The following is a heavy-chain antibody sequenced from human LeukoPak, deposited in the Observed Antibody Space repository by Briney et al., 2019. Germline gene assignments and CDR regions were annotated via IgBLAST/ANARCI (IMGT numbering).Heavy chain of an antibody. Sequence: PGGSLRLSCAASGFTFSSYWMSWVRQAPGKGLEWVANIKQDGSEKYYVDSVKGRFTISRDNAKNSLHLQMNSLRAEDTAVYYCARVPSRYYDISNIWGQGTMVTVSS. J-gene: IGHJ3*02. V-gene: IGHV3-7*01. D-gene: IGHD3-9*01. CDR3: ARVPSRYYDISNI. CDR2: IKQDGSEK. CDR1: GFTFSSYW.